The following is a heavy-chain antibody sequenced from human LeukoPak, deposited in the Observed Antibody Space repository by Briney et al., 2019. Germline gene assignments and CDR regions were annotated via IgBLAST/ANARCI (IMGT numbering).Heavy chain of an antibody. D-gene: IGHD3-22*01. Sequence: ASVKVSCKASGYTFTSYAMNWVRQAPGQGLEWMGWINTNTGNPTYAQGFTGRFVFSLDTSVSTGYLQISRLKPEDTAVFYCARGDYFDSSGYYHPFFDYWGQGTLVTVSS. CDR1: GYTFTSYA. CDR2: INTNTGNP. J-gene: IGHJ4*02. V-gene: IGHV7-4-1*02. CDR3: ARGDYFDSSGYYHPFFDY.